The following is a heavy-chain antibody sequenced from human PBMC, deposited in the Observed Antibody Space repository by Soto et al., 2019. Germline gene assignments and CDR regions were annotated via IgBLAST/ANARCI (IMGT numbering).Heavy chain of an antibody. CDR1: GYTFTSYG. Sequence: ASVKVSCKASGYTFTSYGISWVRQAPGQGLEWMGWISAYNGNTNYAQKLQGRVTMTTDTSTSTAYMELRSLRSDDTAVYYCARDQGVFWSGYYYYYMDVWGKGTTVTVSS. J-gene: IGHJ6*03. D-gene: IGHD3-3*01. CDR2: ISAYNGNT. CDR3: ARDQGVFWSGYYYYYMDV. V-gene: IGHV1-18*01.